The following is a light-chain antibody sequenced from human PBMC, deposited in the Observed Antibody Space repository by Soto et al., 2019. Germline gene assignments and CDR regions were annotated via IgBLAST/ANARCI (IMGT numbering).Light chain of an antibody. V-gene: IGKV1-5*03. CDR3: QHWTDYSWT. CDR1: QSLTMR. J-gene: IGKJ1*01. CDR2: KTS. Sequence: DIHMTQSPSTLSASVGDRVTITCRASQSLTMRLAWYQQKPGKAPNLLIDKTSSLESGVPSRFSGSGSGTEFTLTISSLQPDDFATYYCQHWTDYSWTFGQGTKVEVK.